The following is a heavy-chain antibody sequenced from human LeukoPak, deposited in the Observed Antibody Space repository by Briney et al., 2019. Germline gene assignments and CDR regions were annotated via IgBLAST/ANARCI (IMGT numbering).Heavy chain of an antibody. D-gene: IGHD2-2*01. CDR1: GFTFSSYA. J-gene: IGHJ6*03. Sequence: PGGSLRLSCAASGFTFSSYAMSWVRQAPGKGLEWVSAISGSGGSTYCADSVKGRFTISRDNSKNTLYLQMNSLRAEDTAVYYCAKEGRWDIVVVPATTGYYYYMDVWGKGTTVTVSS. CDR3: AKEGRWDIVVVPATTGYYYYMDV. V-gene: IGHV3-23*01. CDR2: ISGSGGST.